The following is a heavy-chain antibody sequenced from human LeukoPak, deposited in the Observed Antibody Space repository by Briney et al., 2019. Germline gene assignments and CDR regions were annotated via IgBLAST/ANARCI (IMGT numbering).Heavy chain of an antibody. D-gene: IGHD3-22*01. Sequence: PGGSLRLSCAASGFTFSSYGMHWVRQAPGKGLEWVAVIWYDGSDKYYADSVKGRFTISRDNSKNTLYLQMNSLRVEDTAVYYCARDGDSSGYLYYFDYWGQGTLVTVSS. CDR1: GFTFSSYG. CDR3: ARDGDSSGYLYYFDY. CDR2: IWYDGSDK. V-gene: IGHV3-33*01. J-gene: IGHJ4*02.